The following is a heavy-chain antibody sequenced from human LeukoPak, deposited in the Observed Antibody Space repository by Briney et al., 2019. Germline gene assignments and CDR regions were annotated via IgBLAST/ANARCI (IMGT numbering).Heavy chain of an antibody. V-gene: IGHV1-18*01. CDR3: ARGMGSGTCRRFDF. CDR2: ISAYNGNT. CDR1: GYTSTSYG. Sequence: APVKVPCKASGYTSTSYGISWVRQAPGQGIEWMGWISAYNGNTNYAQKLQGRVTMTPDTSTSTAYMELRSLRSDDTAVYYCARGMGSGTCRRFDFWGQGTLVTVSS. J-gene: IGHJ4*02. D-gene: IGHD3-10*01.